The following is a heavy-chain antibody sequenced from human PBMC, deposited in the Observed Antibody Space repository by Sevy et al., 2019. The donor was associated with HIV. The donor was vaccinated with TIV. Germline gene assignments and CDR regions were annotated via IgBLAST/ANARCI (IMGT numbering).Heavy chain of an antibody. CDR3: ARFYYGSGSYYNGNYDYYYGMDV. V-gene: IGHV3-11*01. J-gene: IGHJ6*02. CDR1: GFTFSDYY. D-gene: IGHD3-10*01. Sequence: GGSLRPSCAASGFTFSDYYMSWIRQAPGKGLEWVSYISSSGSTIYYADSVKGRFTISRDNDKNPLYLQMNSLRAEDTAVYYWARFYYGSGSYYNGNYDYYYGMDVWGQGTTVTVSS. CDR2: ISSSGSTI.